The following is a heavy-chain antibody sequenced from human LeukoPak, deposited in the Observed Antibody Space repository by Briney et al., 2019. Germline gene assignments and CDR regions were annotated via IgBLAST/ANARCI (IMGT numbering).Heavy chain of an antibody. CDR3: ARDGSPLLWFGELLGGVDIWFDP. D-gene: IGHD3-10*01. Sequence: GASVKVSCKASGYTFTSYGISWVRQAPGQGLEWMGWINPNSGGTNYAQKFQGRVTMTRDTSISTAYMELSRLRSDDTAVYYCARDGSPLLWFGELLGGVDIWFDPWGQGTLVTVSS. J-gene: IGHJ5*02. CDR2: INPNSGGT. V-gene: IGHV1-2*02. CDR1: GYTFTSYG.